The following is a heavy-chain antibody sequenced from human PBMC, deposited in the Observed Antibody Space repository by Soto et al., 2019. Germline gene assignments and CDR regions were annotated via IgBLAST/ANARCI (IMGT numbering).Heavy chain of an antibody. V-gene: IGHV1-18*01. CDR2: ISAYNGNT. Sequence: GASVKVSCKASGYTFTSYGISWVRQAPGQGLEWMGWISAYNGNTNYAQKLQGRVTMTTDTSTSTAYMELRSLRSDDTAVYYCARDRPELRFLEWLFDYWGQGTLVTVSS. CDR3: ARDRPELRFLEWLFDY. D-gene: IGHD3-3*01. J-gene: IGHJ4*02. CDR1: GYTFTSYG.